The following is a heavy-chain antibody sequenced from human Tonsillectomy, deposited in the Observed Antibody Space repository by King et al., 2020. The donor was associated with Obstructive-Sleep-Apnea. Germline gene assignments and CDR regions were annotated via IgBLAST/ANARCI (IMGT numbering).Heavy chain of an antibody. V-gene: IGHV3-7*03. Sequence: VQLVESGGGLVHPGGSLRLSCAASGFTFSSYWMTWVRQAPGQGLGRVANIKEDGSEKYYVDSVKGRFTISRDNPKNSVYLQMNSLRAEDTAVYYCARLAYYYYGMDVWGQGTTVTVSS. CDR3: ARLAYYYYGMDV. CDR1: GFTFSSYW. CDR2: IKEDGSEK. J-gene: IGHJ6*02.